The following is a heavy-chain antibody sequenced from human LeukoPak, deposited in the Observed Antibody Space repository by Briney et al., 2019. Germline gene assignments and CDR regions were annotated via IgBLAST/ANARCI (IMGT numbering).Heavy chain of an antibody. CDR2: IGGSGTRT. D-gene: IGHD3-10*01. Sequence: GGSLRLSCAASGFTFSSYAMSWVRQAPGKGLEWVSAIGGSGTRTYNADSVKGRFTISRDNSKNTLYLQMNSLRAEDTAIYYCAKDRGSTWFGGFDYWGQGTLVTVSS. V-gene: IGHV3-23*01. J-gene: IGHJ4*02. CDR1: GFTFSSYA. CDR3: AKDRGSTWFGGFDY.